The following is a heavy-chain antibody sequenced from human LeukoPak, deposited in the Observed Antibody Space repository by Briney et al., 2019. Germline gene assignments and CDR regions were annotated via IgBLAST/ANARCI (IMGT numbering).Heavy chain of an antibody. CDR2: IIPILGIA. V-gene: IGHV1-69*02. CDR3: ARGTYAFWSGYYTFWFDP. CDR1: GGTFSSYT. J-gene: IGHJ5*02. Sequence: SVKVSCKASGGTFSSYTISWVRQAPGQGLEWMGRIIPILGIANYAQKFQGRVTITADKSTSTAYMELSSLRSEDTAVYYCARGTYAFWSGYYTFWFDPWGQGTLVTVSS. D-gene: IGHD3-3*01.